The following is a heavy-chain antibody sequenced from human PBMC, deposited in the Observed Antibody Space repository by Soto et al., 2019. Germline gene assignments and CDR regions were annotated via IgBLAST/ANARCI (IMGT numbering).Heavy chain of an antibody. V-gene: IGHV4-59*08. CDR3: ARHYNSGTYPLDH. D-gene: IGHD3-10*01. J-gene: IGHJ1*01. CDR1: AVSTSRDY. CDR2: IYYTGSA. Sequence: SETLSLTCTVSAVSTSRDYWSWIRQSPGKGLEWIGYIYYTGSASYSPSLRSRVTMSVDTSKNQFSLELNSVTAADTAVYYCARHYNSGTYPLDHWGHGTLVTVS.